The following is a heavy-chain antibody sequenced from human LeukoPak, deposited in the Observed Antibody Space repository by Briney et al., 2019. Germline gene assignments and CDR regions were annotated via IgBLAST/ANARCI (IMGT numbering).Heavy chain of an antibody. CDR3: ARASGSTVLCDF. D-gene: IGHD3-10*01. J-gene: IGHJ4*02. CDR1: GYGFTSYA. CDR2: INTNTENP. V-gene: IGHV7-4-1*02. Sequence: PSVKLSCTASGYGFTSYAMNWVRPTPGQGVEWMGWINTNTENPTYTQGFTGRSVFSLDTPVSTAYLKISRLKPGAPAVNTVARASGSTVLCDFWGQGTRVTVSS.